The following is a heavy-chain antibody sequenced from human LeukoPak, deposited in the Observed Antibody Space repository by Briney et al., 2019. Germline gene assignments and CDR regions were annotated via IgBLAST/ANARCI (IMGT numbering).Heavy chain of an antibody. CDR3: AKENTSGSRLFDY. J-gene: IGHJ4*02. CDR1: GFTFNSYA. CDR2: ISVSGGTT. D-gene: IGHD3-10*01. V-gene: IGHV3-23*01. Sequence: GGSLRLSCAASGFTFNSYAMNWVRQAPGKGLEWVTIISVSGGTTYYADSVKGRFTISRDNSKNTLYLQMNSLRAEDTAVYYCAKENTSGSRLFDYWGQGTLVTVSS.